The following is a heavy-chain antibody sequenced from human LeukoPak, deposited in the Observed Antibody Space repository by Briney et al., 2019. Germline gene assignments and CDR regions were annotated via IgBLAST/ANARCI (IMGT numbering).Heavy chain of an antibody. D-gene: IGHD1-1*01. CDR3: ARTVSDWNGGDY. J-gene: IGHJ4*02. CDR2: IYSGGST. CDR1: GFTVSSNY. Sequence: GGSLRLSCAASGFTVSSNYMSWVRQAPGKGLEWVSVIYSGGSTYYADSVKGRFTISRDNSRNTLYLQMNSLRAEDTAVYYCARTVSDWNGGDYWGQGTLVTVSS. V-gene: IGHV3-53*01.